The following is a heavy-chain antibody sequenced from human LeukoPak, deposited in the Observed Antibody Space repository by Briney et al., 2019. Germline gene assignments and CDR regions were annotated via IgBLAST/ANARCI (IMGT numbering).Heavy chain of an antibody. CDR2: VYPDDSDT. V-gene: IGHV5-51*01. J-gene: IGHJ4*02. CDR3: ARRSYYDGTGSSFDY. D-gene: IGHD3-22*01. Sequence: GESLKISCKGAGYGFSGYWVAWVRQMPGKGLEWMGIVYPDDSDTRYSPSFQGQVTISADKSISTAYLQWSSLKASDTAIYYCARRSYYDGTGSSFDYWGQGTLVTVSS. CDR1: GYGFSGYW.